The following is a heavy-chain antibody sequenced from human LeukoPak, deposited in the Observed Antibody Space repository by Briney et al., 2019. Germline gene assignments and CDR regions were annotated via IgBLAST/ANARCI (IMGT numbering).Heavy chain of an antibody. V-gene: IGHV3-23*01. Sequence: GGSLRLSCAASGFTFSSYAMNWVRQAPGKGLEWVSVISGSGGTTHYADSVKGRFTISRDNSKNTLYLQMNSLRAEDTAVYYCAKPVAGTGYFDYWGQGTLVTVSS. CDR1: GFTFSSYA. J-gene: IGHJ4*02. CDR3: AKPVAGTGYFDY. CDR2: ISGSGGTT. D-gene: IGHD6-19*01.